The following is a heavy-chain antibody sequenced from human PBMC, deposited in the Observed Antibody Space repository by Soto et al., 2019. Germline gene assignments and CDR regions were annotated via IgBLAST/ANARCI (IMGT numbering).Heavy chain of an antibody. V-gene: IGHV3-33*01. Sequence: QVQLVESGGGVVQPGRSLRLSCAASGFTFSSYGMHWVRQAPGKGLEWVAVIWYDGSNKYYADSVKGRFTISRDNSKNTLYLQMNNLRAEDTAVYYCARDLRKWELLSWYYGMDVWGQGTTVTVS. CDR3: ARDLRKWELLSWYYGMDV. CDR1: GFTFSSYG. D-gene: IGHD1-26*01. J-gene: IGHJ6*02. CDR2: IWYDGSNK.